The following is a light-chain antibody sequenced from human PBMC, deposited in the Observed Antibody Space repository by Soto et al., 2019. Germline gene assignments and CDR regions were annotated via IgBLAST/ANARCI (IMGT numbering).Light chain of an antibody. CDR2: GNY. J-gene: IGLJ2*01. CDR3: QSYDNSLTGSVV. Sequence: QSVLTQPPSVSGAPGQRVTISCTGSSSNIGAGYDVHWYQQLPGTAPKLLIFGNYNRPSGVPDRFSGSNSGTSASLAITGLQAEDEADYYCQSYDNSLTGSVVFGGGTKLTV. V-gene: IGLV1-40*01. CDR1: SSNIGAGYD.